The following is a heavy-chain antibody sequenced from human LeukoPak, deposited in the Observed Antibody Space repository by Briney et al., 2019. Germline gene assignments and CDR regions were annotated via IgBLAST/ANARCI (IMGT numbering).Heavy chain of an antibody. CDR1: GDTFTYYH. Sequence: GASVKVSCQASGDTFTYYHIHWVRQAPGQGVAWMGAVYVTGETTRNTQNFQGRVTMTRDTSTGTVYMELASLRSEDTAVYYCATEAPGSYYFDYWGQGVPVTVSS. J-gene: IGHJ4*02. CDR3: ATEAPGSYYFDY. V-gene: IGHV1-46*01. CDR2: VYVTGETT.